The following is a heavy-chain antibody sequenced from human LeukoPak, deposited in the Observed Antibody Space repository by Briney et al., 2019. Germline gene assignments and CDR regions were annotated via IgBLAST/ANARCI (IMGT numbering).Heavy chain of an antibody. Sequence: SETLSLTCAVYGGSFSGYYWSWIRQPPGKGLEWIGEINHSGSTNYNPSLESRVTISVDTSKNQFPLELNSVTAADTAVYYCAVTKGRLGFDPWGQGTLVTVSS. CDR2: INHSGST. D-gene: IGHD3-9*01. CDR1: GGSFSGYY. CDR3: AVTKGRLGFDP. V-gene: IGHV4-34*01. J-gene: IGHJ5*02.